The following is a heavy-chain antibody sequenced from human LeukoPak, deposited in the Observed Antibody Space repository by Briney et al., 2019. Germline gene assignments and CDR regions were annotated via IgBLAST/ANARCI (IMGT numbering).Heavy chain of an antibody. CDR3: AKRGVVIRVILVGFHKEANYFDS. CDR2: ISDSVGRT. V-gene: IGHV3-23*01. D-gene: IGHD3-22*01. CDR1: GITLSNYG. J-gene: IGHJ4*02. Sequence: GWSLRLSCAVSGITLSNYGMSWDRQAPGKGREWVAGISDSVGRTNYADSVKGRFTLSRDNPKNTLYLQMNSLRAEDTAVYFCAKRGVVIRVILVGFHKEANYFDSWGQGALVTVSS.